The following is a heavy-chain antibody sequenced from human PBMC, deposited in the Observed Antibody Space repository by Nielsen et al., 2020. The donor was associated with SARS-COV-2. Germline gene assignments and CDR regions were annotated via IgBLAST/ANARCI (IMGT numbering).Heavy chain of an antibody. V-gene: IGHV3-23*01. D-gene: IGHD3-22*01. CDR2: ISGSGGST. CDR1: GFTFSSYA. CDR3: AKERTNYYDSTYDY. Sequence: GESLKISCAASGFTFSSYAMSWVRQAPGKGLEWVSAISGSGGSTYYADSVKGRFTISRDNSKNTLYLQMNSLRAEDTAVYYCAKERTNYYDSTYDYWGQGTLVTVSS. J-gene: IGHJ4*02.